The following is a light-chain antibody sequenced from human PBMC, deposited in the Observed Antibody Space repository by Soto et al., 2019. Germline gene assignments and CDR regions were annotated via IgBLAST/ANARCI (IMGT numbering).Light chain of an antibody. J-gene: IGLJ2*01. V-gene: IGLV2-8*01. CDR2: EVS. Sequence: QSVLTQPPSASGSPGQSVTLSCTGTSSDVGGYNYVSWYQQHPGKAPKLMIYEVSKRPSGVPDRFSGSKSGTTASLTVSGLQAEDEADYYCSSYAGSNNLVFGGGTKLTVL. CDR1: SSDVGGYNY. CDR3: SSYAGSNNLV.